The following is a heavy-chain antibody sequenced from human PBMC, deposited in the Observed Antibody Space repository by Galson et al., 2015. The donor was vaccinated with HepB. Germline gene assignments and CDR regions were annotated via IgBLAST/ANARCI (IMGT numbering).Heavy chain of an antibody. J-gene: IGHJ4*02. D-gene: IGHD5-18*01. CDR1: CDSVSSNSAS. V-gene: IGHV6-1*01. Sequence: CPILCDSVSSNSASWYWISQSPSRGLEWLGRTYDRSKWYNDYDLAVKSRITINPDTSKNQFSLQLSSVSPEDTAVYYCARGGYSYLTSFNYWGQGTLVTVSS. CDR3: ARGGYSYLTSFNY. CDR2: TYDRSKWYN.